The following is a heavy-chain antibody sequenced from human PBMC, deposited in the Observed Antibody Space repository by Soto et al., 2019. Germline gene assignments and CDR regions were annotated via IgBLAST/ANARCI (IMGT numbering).Heavy chain of an antibody. D-gene: IGHD3-3*01. CDR2: INHSGST. CDR3: ARGPRLRRITIFGVVIPGGDYYYGMDV. Sequence: PSETLSLTCAVYGGSFSGYYWSWIRQPPGKGLEWIGEINHSGSTNYNPSLKSRVTISVDTSKDQFSLKLSSVTAADTAVYYCARGPRLRRITIFGVVIPGGDYYYGMDVWGQGTTVTVSS. V-gene: IGHV4-34*01. CDR1: GGSFSGYY. J-gene: IGHJ6*02.